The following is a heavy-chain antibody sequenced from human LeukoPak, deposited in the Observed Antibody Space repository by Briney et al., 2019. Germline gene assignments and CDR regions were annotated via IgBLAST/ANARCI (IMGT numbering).Heavy chain of an antibody. V-gene: IGHV1-2*06. CDR2: INPNSGGT. CDR3: ARDLAGGTYYYYYGMDV. CDR1: GYTFTGYY. Sequence: ASVTVSCTASGYTFTGYYMHWVRQAPGQGLEWMGRINPNSGGTNYAQKFQGRVTMTRDTSTSTVYMELSSLRSEDTAVYYCARDLAGGTYYYYYGMDVWGQGTTVTVSS. J-gene: IGHJ6*02. D-gene: IGHD3-16*01.